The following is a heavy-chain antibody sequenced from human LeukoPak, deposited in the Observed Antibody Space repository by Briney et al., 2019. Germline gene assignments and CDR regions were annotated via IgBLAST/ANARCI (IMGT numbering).Heavy chain of an antibody. CDR2: ISSSSSYI. Sequence: PGGSLRLSCAASGFTFSSYSMNWVRQAPGKGLEWVSSISSSSSYIYYADSVKGRFTISRDNAKNSLYLQMNSLRAEDTAVYYCARGRSKWELLRAENDAFDIWGQGTMVTVSS. CDR3: ARGRSKWELLRAENDAFDI. V-gene: IGHV3-21*01. CDR1: GFTFSSYS. D-gene: IGHD1-26*01. J-gene: IGHJ3*02.